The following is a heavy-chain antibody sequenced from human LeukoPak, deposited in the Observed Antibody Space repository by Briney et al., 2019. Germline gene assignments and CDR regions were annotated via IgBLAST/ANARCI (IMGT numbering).Heavy chain of an antibody. J-gene: IGHJ4*02. CDR2: INPNSGGT. CDR3: ARGGDNSYGDY. Sequence: GASAKVSCKASGYTFTAYWMHWVRQAPGQGLEWMGWINPNSGGTTYAQKFRGRVTMTRNISISTAYMELSSLTSDDTAVFYCARGGDNSYGDYWGQGALVTVSS. D-gene: IGHD5-18*01. V-gene: IGHV1-2*02. CDR1: GYTFTAYW.